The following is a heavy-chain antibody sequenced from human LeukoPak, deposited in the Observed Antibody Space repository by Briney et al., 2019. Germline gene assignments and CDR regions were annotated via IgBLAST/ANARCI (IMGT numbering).Heavy chain of an antibody. CDR2: IYSRDSDT. D-gene: IGHD3-10*01. J-gene: IGHJ4*02. Sequence: GESLRISCKASGYTFTHQWIGWVRQMSGGGLGWMWIIYSRDSDTIYSPSFQGHVTISDDTSINTAYLEWSSLEASDTAIYYCARHSDVIGAIWGQGTLVTVCS. CDR3: ARHSDVIGAI. V-gene: IGHV5-51*01. CDR1: GYTFTHQW.